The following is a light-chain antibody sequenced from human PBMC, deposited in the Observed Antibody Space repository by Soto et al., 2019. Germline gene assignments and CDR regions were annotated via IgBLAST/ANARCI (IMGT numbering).Light chain of an antibody. V-gene: IGKV1-5*03. CDR1: QSISSW. J-gene: IGKJ5*01. CDR3: QQYNSFSIT. CDR2: RAS. Sequence: DIQITQSPSTPCASVGDRVTITCRASQSISSWLAWYQQKPGKAPKLLIYRASSLESGVPSRFSGSGAGTDCTRTISSLQPDDVETDYCQQYNSFSITFGQGTRLEIK.